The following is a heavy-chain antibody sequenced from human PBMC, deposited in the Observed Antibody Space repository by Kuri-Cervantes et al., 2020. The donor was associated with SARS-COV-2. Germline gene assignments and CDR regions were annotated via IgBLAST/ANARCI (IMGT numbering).Heavy chain of an antibody. CDR2: INHSGST. CDR1: GGSFSGYY. Sequence: ESLKISCAVYGGSFSGYYWSWIRQPPGKGLEWIGEINHSGSTNYNPSLKSRVTISVDTSKNQFSLKLSSVTAADTAVYYCARSFVKGRGGSFGYWGPGTLVTVSS. J-gene: IGHJ4*02. D-gene: IGHD3-16*02. V-gene: IGHV4-34*01. CDR3: ARSFVKGRGGSFGY.